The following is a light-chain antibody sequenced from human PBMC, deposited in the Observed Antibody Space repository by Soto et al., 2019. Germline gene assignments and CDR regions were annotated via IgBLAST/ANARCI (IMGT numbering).Light chain of an antibody. Sequence: EIVLMQSPGTLSLSPGERATLSCRASQSVSSSYLAWYQQKPGQAPRLLIYAASTRATGIPARFSGSGSGTEFTLTISSLQSEDFAVYYCQQYNNWSFGQGTRLEIK. J-gene: IGKJ5*01. CDR2: AAS. V-gene: IGKV3-15*01. CDR1: QSVSSSY. CDR3: QQYNNWS.